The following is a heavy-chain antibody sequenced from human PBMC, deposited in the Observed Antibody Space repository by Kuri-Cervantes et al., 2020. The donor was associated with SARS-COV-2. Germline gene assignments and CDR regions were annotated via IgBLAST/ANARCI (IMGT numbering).Heavy chain of an antibody. CDR3: TRGPYGSGGLYYYNVMDV. V-gene: IGHV1-18*01. J-gene: IGHJ6*02. CDR1: GYTFTSYG. CDR2: ISAYNGNT. Sequence: ASVKVSCKASGYTFTSYGISWVRQAPGQGLEWMGWISAYNGNTNYAQKLQGRVTMTTDTSTSTAYMELSSLRSEDTAVYYCTRGPYGSGGLYYYNVMDVWGQGTTVTVSS. D-gene: IGHD3-10*01.